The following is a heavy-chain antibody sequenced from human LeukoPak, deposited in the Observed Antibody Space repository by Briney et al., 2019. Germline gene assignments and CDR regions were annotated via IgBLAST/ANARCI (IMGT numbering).Heavy chain of an antibody. Sequence: SQTLSLTCAISGDSGSSDSATWNWIRQSPSRGLEWLGRTYYRSKWYSAYAVSVKSRISINSDTSKNQFSLQLNSVTPEDTAIYYCARGPQWLNYWGQGTLVTVSS. CDR3: ARGPQWLNY. CDR2: TYYRSKWYS. CDR1: GDSGSSDSAT. D-gene: IGHD6-19*01. J-gene: IGHJ4*02. V-gene: IGHV6-1*01.